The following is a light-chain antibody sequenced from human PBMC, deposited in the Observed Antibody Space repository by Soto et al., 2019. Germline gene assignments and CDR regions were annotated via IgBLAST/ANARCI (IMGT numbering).Light chain of an antibody. CDR2: EVR. J-gene: IGLJ3*02. CDR3: SSYTTSTTRV. CDR1: SSDVGSYNY. Sequence: QSALTQPASVSGSPGPSSTISCTGTSSDVGSYNYVSWYQQHPGKAPKLMIYEVRNRPSGVSDRFSGSKSGKTASLTIFGLQAEDEADYYCSSYTTSTTRVFGGGTQLNVL. V-gene: IGLV2-14*01.